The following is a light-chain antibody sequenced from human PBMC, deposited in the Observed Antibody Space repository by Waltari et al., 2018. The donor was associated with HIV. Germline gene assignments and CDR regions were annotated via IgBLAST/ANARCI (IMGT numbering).Light chain of an antibody. CDR3: HQRSNWDT. CDR2: DAS. V-gene: IGKV3-11*01. J-gene: IGKJ2*01. CDR1: PSVGSD. Sequence: ETVLTQSPATLSLSPGERATPSCRASPSVGSDLAWYQKKFGQATRLLIFDASYSATGIPARFSGSGSGTDFTLTISSLDPEDFAVYYCHQRSNWDTFGQGTKLEIK.